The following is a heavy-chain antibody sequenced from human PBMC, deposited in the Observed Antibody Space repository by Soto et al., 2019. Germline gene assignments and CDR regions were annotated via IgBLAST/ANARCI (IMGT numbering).Heavy chain of an antibody. V-gene: IGHV3-21*06. Sequence: GSLRLSCAASGXTFTRYRMNWVRRAPGKGLEWVSSISSTTNYIYYGDSMKGRFTISRDNAKNSLYLEMNSLRAEDTDVYYCARESEDLTSNFDYWGQGTLATVSS. CDR3: ARESEDLTSNFDY. J-gene: IGHJ4*02. CDR2: ISSTTNYI. CDR1: GXTFTRYR.